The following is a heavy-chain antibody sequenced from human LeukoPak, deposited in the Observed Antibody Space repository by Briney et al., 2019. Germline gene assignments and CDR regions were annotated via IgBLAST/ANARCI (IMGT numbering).Heavy chain of an antibody. J-gene: IGHJ5*02. D-gene: IGHD1-1*01. CDR1: GFSFDDYA. CDR3: ARLGLEVGGPNWFDP. Sequence: PGGSLRLSCAASGFSFDDYAMHWVRQAPGKGLEWVSAISWNGNSIVYLDSVKGRFTISRDNAKNSLYLQMNSLRVEDTAVYYCARLGLEVGGPNWFDPWGQGTLVTVSS. V-gene: IGHV3-9*01. CDR2: ISWNGNSI.